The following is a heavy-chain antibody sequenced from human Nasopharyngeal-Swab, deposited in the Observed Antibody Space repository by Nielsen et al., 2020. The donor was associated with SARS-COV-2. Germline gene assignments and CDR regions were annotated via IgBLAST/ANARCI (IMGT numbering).Heavy chain of an antibody. CDR1: GYTFTSYY. D-gene: IGHD2-2*01. Sequence: ASVKVSCKASGYTFTSYYMHWVRQAPGQGLEWMGIINPSGGNTSYAQKFQGRVTMTRDTSTSTVYMELSSLRSEDTAVYYCAARGSCSSTSCYADYWGQGTLVTVSS. V-gene: IGHV1-46*01. CDR2: INPSGGNT. CDR3: AARGSCSSTSCYADY. J-gene: IGHJ4*02.